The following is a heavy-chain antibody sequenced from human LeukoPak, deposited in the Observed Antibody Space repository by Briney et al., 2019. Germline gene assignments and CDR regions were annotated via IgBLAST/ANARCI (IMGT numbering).Heavy chain of an antibody. CDR2: ISSRSSTI. CDR3: AREAEAFDI. J-gene: IGHJ3*02. CDR1: GFTFSSYS. V-gene: IGHV3-48*04. Sequence: GGSLRLSCAASGFTFSSYSMNWVRQAPGKGLEWVSYISSRSSTIYYADSVKGRFTISRDNATNSLYLQMNSLRPEDTAVYYCAREAEAFDIWGQGTMVTVSS.